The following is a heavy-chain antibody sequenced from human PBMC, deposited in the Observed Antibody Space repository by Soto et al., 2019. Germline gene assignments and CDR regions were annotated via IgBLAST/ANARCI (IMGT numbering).Heavy chain of an antibody. CDR3: VRLAGYCGAHGCHGDYAMDV. CDR2: FYYTENT. J-gene: IGHJ6*02. V-gene: IGHV4-39*01. D-gene: IGHD2-21*01. CDR1: GGSISSENYS. Sequence: SETLSLTCSVSGGSISSENYSWGWIRQSPGKGLEWIGTFYYTENTYYNPSLKSRVTMPVETSKNQFSLKLSSVTAAGTAMYYCVRLAGYCGAHGCHGDYAMDVWGQGTTVTVSS.